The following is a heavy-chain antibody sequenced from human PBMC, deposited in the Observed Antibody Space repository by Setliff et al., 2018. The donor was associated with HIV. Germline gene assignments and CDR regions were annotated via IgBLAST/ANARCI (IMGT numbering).Heavy chain of an antibody. CDR2: INTNTGNP. CDR3: ARGVSSSWYLKVGYYFDY. V-gene: IGHV7-4-1*02. J-gene: IGHJ4*02. D-gene: IGHD6-13*01. Sequence: SVKVSCKASGYTFTNYDMNWVRQAPGQGLEWMGWINTNTGNPTYAQGFTGRFVFSLDTSVSTASLHIISLKAEDTAVYYCARGVSSSWYLKVGYYFDYWGQGTLVTVSS. CDR1: GYTFTNYD.